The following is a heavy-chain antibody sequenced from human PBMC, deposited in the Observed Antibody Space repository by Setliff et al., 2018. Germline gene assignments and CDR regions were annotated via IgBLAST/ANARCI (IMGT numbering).Heavy chain of an antibody. CDR2: IYPGDSDT. J-gene: IGHJ6*02. CDR1: GYSFTTYW. D-gene: IGHD3-3*01. V-gene: IGHV5-51*01. CDR3: ARSRSNFWSGYFNWYFGYYGMDV. Sequence: GESLKISCKVSGYSFTTYWIGWVRQMPGKGLEWMGIIYPGDSDTRYSPSFQGQVTISADKSINTAYLQWSSLKASDIAMYYCARSRSNFWSGYFNWYFGYYGMDVWGQGTTVTV.